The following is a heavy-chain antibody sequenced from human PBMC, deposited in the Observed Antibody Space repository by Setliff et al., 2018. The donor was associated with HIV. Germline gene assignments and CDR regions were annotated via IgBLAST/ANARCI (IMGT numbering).Heavy chain of an antibody. Sequence: NPGGSLRLSCAASGFTFSDYYMSWIRQAPGKGLEWLSYISSSGSSLYYAGSVKGRFTISRDNAKNSLYLQMNSLRAEDTAVYFCARDHESMTTVVTESWYFDLWGRGTLVTVSS. CDR2: ISSSGSSL. CDR3: ARDHESMTTVVTESWYFDL. J-gene: IGHJ2*01. V-gene: IGHV3-11*04. CDR1: GFTFSDYY. D-gene: IGHD4-17*01.